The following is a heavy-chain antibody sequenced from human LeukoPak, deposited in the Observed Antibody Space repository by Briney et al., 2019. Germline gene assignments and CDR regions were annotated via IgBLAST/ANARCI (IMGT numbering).Heavy chain of an antibody. Sequence: GGSLRLSCAASGFTFSSYGMHWVRQAPGKGLEWVAFIRYDGSNKYYADSVKGRFTISRDNSKNTLYLQMNSLRAEDTAVYYCAKDTSYYYGSGSGNWFDPWGQGTLVTVSS. CDR1: GFTFSSYG. D-gene: IGHD3-10*01. J-gene: IGHJ5*02. CDR2: IRYDGSNK. CDR3: AKDTSYYYGSGSGNWFDP. V-gene: IGHV3-30*02.